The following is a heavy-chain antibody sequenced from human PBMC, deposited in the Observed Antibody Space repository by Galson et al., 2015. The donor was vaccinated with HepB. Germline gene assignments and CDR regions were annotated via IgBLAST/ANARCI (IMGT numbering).Heavy chain of an antibody. Sequence: SLRLSFAASGFTFSIYTMTWVRQAPGKGLEWVAVIWYDGSNKYYADSVKGRFTISRDNSKNTLYLQMNSLRAEDTAVYYCARDGNGDYGYFDLWGRGTLVTVSS. J-gene: IGHJ2*01. CDR2: IWYDGSNK. V-gene: IGHV3-33*08. CDR1: GFTFSIYT. D-gene: IGHD2-8*01. CDR3: ARDGNGDYGYFDL.